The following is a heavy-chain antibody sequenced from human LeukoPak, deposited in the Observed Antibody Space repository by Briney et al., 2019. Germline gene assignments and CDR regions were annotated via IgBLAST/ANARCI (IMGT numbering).Heavy chain of an antibody. CDR1: GFSFSYYA. CDR3: ATERGRFLEWLLYN. D-gene: IGHD3-3*01. V-gene: IGHV3-30*04. CDR2: ISYDGSDK. J-gene: IGHJ4*02. Sequence: PGGSLRLSCAASGFSFSYYATHWVRQAPGKGLEWVALISYDGSDKYYADSVKGRFTISRDSSRNTLYLQMNSLRPDDTAVYYCATERGRFLEWLLYNWGQGTLVTVSS.